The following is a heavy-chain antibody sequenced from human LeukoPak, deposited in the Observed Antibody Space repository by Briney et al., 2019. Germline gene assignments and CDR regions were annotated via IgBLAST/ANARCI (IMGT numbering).Heavy chain of an antibody. CDR1: GGTFSRFA. D-gene: IGHD3-22*01. Sequence: RASVEVSCKASGGTFSRFAISWVRQAPGQGLEWMGKIIPTLAITDYSQKFQGRVTITADTSTGTAYMELSSLRSQDTAVYYCARPKYHDSSGYFADWGQGTLVTVSS. J-gene: IGHJ4*02. CDR2: IIPTLAIT. V-gene: IGHV1-69*04. CDR3: ARPKYHDSSGYFAD.